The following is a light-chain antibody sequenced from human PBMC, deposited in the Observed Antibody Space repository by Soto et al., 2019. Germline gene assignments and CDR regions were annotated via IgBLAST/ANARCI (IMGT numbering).Light chain of an antibody. V-gene: IGKV4-1*01. CDR1: QSVLLTSNNKNY. CDR2: WAS. J-gene: IGKJ4*01. CDR3: QQYYTTLT. Sequence: DIVMTESQDSLAVSLGDRATINCKSSQSVLLTSNNKNYLAWYQQKPGQPPKVLISWASTRESGVPDRFSGSGSGTDFTLTITSLQAEDVAVYYCQQYYTTLTFGGGTKVEIK.